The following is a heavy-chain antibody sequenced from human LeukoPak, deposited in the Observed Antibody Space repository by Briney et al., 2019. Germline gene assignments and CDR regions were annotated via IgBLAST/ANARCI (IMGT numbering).Heavy chain of an antibody. Sequence: GSLRLSCAASGFTFSNHAMSWVRQTPGKGLEWVSGISGSGGATYYADSAKSRFTISRDNSKNTLFLQMNSLRAEDTAVYYCAKAWMFAKNYYYYIDVWGKGTTVTVSS. D-gene: IGHD3-10*02. CDR1: GFTFSNHA. J-gene: IGHJ6*03. V-gene: IGHV3-23*01. CDR3: AKAWMFAKNYYYYIDV. CDR2: ISGSGGAT.